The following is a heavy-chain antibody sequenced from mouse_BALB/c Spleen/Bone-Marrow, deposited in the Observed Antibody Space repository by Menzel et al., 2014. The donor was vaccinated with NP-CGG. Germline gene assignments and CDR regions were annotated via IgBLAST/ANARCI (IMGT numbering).Heavy chain of an antibody. J-gene: IGHJ4*01. V-gene: IGHV1-9*01. CDR1: GYTFSSYW. Sequence: VKLMESGAELMKPGASVKISCKTTGYTFSSYWIEWVKQRPGHGLEWIGEILPGSGTTNYNEKFKGKATFTADTSSNTAYMQLSSLTSEGSAVYYCARSHYYGLYYAMDYWGQGTSVIVSS. CDR2: ILPGSGTT. D-gene: IGHD1-1*01. CDR3: ARSHYYGLYYAMDY.